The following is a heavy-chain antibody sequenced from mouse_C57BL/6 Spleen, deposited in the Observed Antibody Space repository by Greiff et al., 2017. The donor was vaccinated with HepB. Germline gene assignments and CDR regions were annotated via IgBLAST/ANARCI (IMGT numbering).Heavy chain of an antibody. V-gene: IGHV1-64*01. CDR2: IHPNSGST. J-gene: IGHJ1*03. Sequence: VQLQQPGAELVKPGASVKLSCKASGYTFTSYWMHWVKQRPGQGLEWIGMIHPNSGSTNYNEKFKSKATLTVDKSSSTAYMQLSSLTSEDSAVYYCARRDGNYVNWYFDVWGTGTTVTVSS. CDR3: ARRDGNYVNWYFDV. CDR1: GYTFTSYW. D-gene: IGHD2-1*01.